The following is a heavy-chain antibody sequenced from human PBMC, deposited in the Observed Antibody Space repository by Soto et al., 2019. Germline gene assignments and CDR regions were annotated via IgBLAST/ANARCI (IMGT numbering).Heavy chain of an antibody. CDR3: AHTETTVTTWDY. CDR2: IYWDDDK. V-gene: IGHV2-5*02. D-gene: IGHD4-17*01. Sequence: QITLKESGPTLVKPTQTLTLTCTFSGFSLSTSGVGVGWIRQPPGKALEWLALIYWDDDKRYSPSLKSRLTLTKDTSKTQVVLTMTNMDPVDTATYYWAHTETTVTTWDYWGQGTLVTVSS. CDR1: GFSLSTSGVG. J-gene: IGHJ4*02.